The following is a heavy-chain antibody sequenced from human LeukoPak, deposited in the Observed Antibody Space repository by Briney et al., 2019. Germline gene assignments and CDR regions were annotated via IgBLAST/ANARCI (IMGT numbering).Heavy chain of an antibody. V-gene: IGHV3-21*01. J-gene: IGHJ4*02. CDR1: GFALKSYS. Sequence: PGGSLRLSCAGSGFALKSYSLSWVRQAPGKGLEWVSSISSTSAYIYYADSVKGRFTISRDNVDNVVYLQMNSLGAEDTAVYYCAREQGALDSWGQGTLVTVSS. CDR2: ISSTSAYI. CDR3: AREQGALDS.